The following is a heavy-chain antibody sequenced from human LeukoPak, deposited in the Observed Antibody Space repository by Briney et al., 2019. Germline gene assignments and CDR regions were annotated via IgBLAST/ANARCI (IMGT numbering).Heavy chain of an antibody. CDR2: INQDGSEK. J-gene: IGHJ4*02. CDR1: GFTFSSNW. Sequence: GGSLRLSCAAPGFTFSSNWMSWVRQAPGGGLEWVANINQDGSEKYYVDSVKGRFTISRDNAKNSLYLQMNSLRAEDKAVYYCARMRSYYTGFDYWGQGTLVTVSS. V-gene: IGHV3-7*01. CDR3: ARMRSYYTGFDY. D-gene: IGHD1-26*01.